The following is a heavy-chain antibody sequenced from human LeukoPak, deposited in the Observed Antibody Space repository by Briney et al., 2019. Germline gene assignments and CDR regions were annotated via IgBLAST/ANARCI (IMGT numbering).Heavy chain of an antibody. CDR1: GGSISSYY. D-gene: IGHD3-22*01. CDR3: AREGYYDSSGYYGGYYYYYYMDV. J-gene: IGHJ6*03. V-gene: IGHV4-4*07. CDR2: IYTSGST. Sequence: PSETLSLTCTVSGGSISSYYWSWIRQPAGKGLEWIGRIYTSGSTNYNPSLKSRVTMSVDTSKNQFSLKLSSVTAADTDVYYCAREGYYDSSGYYGGYYYYYYMDVWGKGTTVTISS.